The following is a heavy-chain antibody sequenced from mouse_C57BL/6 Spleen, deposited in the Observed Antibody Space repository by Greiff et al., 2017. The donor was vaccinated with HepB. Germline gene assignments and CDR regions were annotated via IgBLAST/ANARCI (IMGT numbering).Heavy chain of an antibody. J-gene: IGHJ2*01. CDR1: GYTFTEYT. CDR2: FYPGSGSI. V-gene: IGHV1-62-2*01. D-gene: IGHD1-1*01. Sequence: VKLMESGAELVKPGASVKLSCKASGYTFTEYTIHWVKQRSGQGLEWIGWFYPGSGSIKYNEKFKDKATLTADKSSSTVYMELSRLTSEDSAVYFCARHGSLGYYGSSYDYWGQGTTLTVSS. CDR3: ARHGSLGYYGSSYDY.